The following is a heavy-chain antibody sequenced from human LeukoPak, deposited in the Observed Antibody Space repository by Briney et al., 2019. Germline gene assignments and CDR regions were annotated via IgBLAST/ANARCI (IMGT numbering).Heavy chain of an antibody. CDR2: ISNSGRGT. CDR3: AKDADFEYSTSPDH. V-gene: IGHV3-23*01. CDR1: GFIFSNYA. D-gene: IGHD2/OR15-2a*01. J-gene: IGHJ4*02. Sequence: GGSLRLSCAASGFIFSNYAMNWVRQGPGKGLEWVSSISNSGRGTYYADFVQGRFIISRDNSKSTVYLQMNSLRAEDTAIYFCAKDADFEYSTSPDHWGQGTLVTVSP.